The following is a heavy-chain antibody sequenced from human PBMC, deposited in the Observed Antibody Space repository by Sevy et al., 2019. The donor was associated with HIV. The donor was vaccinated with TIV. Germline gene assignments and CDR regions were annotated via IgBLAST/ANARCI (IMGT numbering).Heavy chain of an antibody. CDR2: IYYSGST. CDR1: GGSISSYY. Sequence: SETLSLTCTVSGGSISSYYWSWIRQPPGKGLEWIGYIYYSGSTNYNPSLKSRVTISVDTSKNQFSLKLSSVTAADTAVYYCATIAARGPYYYYGMDVWGQGTTVTVSS. CDR3: ATIAARGPYYYYGMDV. J-gene: IGHJ6*02. V-gene: IGHV4-59*01. D-gene: IGHD6-6*01.